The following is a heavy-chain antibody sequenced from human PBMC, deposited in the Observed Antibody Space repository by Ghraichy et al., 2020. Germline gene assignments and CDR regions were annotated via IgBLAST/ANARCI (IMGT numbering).Heavy chain of an antibody. J-gene: IGHJ5*02. Sequence: ASLKVSCKASGYTFTSYGITWVRQAPGQGLEWMGWISTYNGNTDYAQKFQGRVTMTTDTSTSTAYMELRSLRSDDTAVYYCARFKGPLGAPYHWGQGTLVTVSS. V-gene: IGHV1-18*01. CDR2: ISTYNGNT. CDR1: GYTFTSYG. CDR3: ARFKGPLGAPYH.